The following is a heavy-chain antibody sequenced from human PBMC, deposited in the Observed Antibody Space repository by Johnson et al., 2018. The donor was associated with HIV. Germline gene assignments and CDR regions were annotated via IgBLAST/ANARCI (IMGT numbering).Heavy chain of an antibody. CDR1: GFTFSSYA. CDR3: AKDIDPQCGGDCYEDAFDI. V-gene: IGHV3-30-3*01. J-gene: IGHJ3*02. D-gene: IGHD2-21*02. CDR2: ISYDGSNK. Sequence: VQLVESGGGLVQPGGSLRLSCAASGFTFSSYAMHWVRQAPGKGLEWVAVISYDGSNKYYADSVKGRFTISRDNAKNSLYLQMNSLRAEDTALYYCAKDIDPQCGGDCYEDAFDIWGQWTMVTVSS.